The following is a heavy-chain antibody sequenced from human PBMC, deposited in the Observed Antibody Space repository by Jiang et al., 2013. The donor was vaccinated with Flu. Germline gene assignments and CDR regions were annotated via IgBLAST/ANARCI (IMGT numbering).Heavy chain of an antibody. Sequence: GAEVKKPGASVKVSCKASGYTFTSYGISWVRQAPGQGLEWMGWISAYNGNTNYAQKLQGRVTMTTDTSTSTAYMELRSLRSDDTAVYYCARAYYYDSSGYYYVDYFDYWGQGTLVTAS. J-gene: IGHJ4*02. CDR2: ISAYNGNT. CDR3: ARAYYYDSSGYYYVDYFDY. CDR1: GYTFTSYG. D-gene: IGHD3-22*01. V-gene: IGHV1-18*04.